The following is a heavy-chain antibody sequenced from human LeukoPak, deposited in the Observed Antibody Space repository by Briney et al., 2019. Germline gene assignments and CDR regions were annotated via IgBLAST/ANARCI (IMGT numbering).Heavy chain of an antibody. CDR1: GFAFSSNA. CDR3: AKDRSTLGITGGMDV. V-gene: IGHV3-23*01. CDR2: ISVSSTT. D-gene: IGHD7-27*01. J-gene: IGHJ6*02. Sequence: GGSLRLSCAAAGFAFSSNALSWVRQAPGEGLDWVSSISVSSTTYYLDSVKGRFTISRDNSNNALFLQMNSLRAEDTAVYYCAKDRSTLGITGGMDVWGQGTTVTVSS.